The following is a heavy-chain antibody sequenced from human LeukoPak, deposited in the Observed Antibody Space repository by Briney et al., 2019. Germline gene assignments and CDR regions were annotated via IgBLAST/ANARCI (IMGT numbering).Heavy chain of an antibody. CDR3: ASGSSGWYSPFDY. V-gene: IGHV1-2*02. Sequence: GASVKVSCKASGYTFTGYYMHWVRQAPGHGLEWMGWINPNSGGTNYAQKFQGRVTMTRDTSISTAYMERSRLRSDDTAVYYCASGSSGWYSPFDYWGQGTLVTVSS. J-gene: IGHJ4*02. CDR2: INPNSGGT. D-gene: IGHD6-19*01. CDR1: GYTFTGYY.